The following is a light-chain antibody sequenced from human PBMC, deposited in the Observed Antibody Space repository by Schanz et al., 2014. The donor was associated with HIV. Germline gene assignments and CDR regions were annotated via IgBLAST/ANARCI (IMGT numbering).Light chain of an antibody. CDR2: NDD. J-gene: IGLJ2*01. V-gene: IGLV1-44*01. Sequence: QSVLTQPPSVSGTPGQTVTISCSGSISTIASRTVDWYQHLPGTAPRLLIHNDDRRPSGVPERFSASKSGTSASLAISGLRSEDETDYYCAAWDDSLNGVVFGGGTKLTVL. CDR1: ISTIASRT. CDR3: AAWDDSLNGVV.